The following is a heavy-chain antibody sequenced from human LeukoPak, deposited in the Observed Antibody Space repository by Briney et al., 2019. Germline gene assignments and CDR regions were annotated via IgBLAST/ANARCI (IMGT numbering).Heavy chain of an antibody. CDR3: ARYAVLAGHFDS. CDR1: GGTFSSYA. CDR2: IIPIFGTA. Sequence: SVKVSCKASGGTFSSYAISWVRQAPGQRLEWMGGIIPIFGTANYAQKFQGRVTITADESTSTAYMELSSLRSEDTAVYYCARYAVLAGHFDSWGQGTLVTVSS. D-gene: IGHD4/OR15-4a*01. J-gene: IGHJ4*02. V-gene: IGHV1-69*13.